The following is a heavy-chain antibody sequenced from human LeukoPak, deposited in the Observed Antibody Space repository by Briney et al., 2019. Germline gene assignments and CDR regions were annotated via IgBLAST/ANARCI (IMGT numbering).Heavy chain of an antibody. CDR1: GFTFSNYG. CDR2: IRYDENKR. CDR3: AKDLGSTRFFDY. Sequence: GGSLRLSCAASGFTFSNYGMHWVRQAPGKGLEWVAFIRYDENKRHYADSVKGRFTISGDNSKNTLYLQMNSLRAEDTAVYYCAKDLGSTRFFDYWGQGTLVTVSS. V-gene: IGHV3-30*02. D-gene: IGHD5/OR15-5a*01. J-gene: IGHJ4*02.